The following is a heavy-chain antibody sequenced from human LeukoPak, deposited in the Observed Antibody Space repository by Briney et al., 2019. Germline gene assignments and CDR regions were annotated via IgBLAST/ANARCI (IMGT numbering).Heavy chain of an antibody. Sequence: ASVKVPCKASGYTFTNYYMHWVRQAPGQGLEWMGIIDPSNGRTSYAQKFQGRVTVTSDTSTNTVFMDLSSLRSDDTAVYYCARVGGGYSSSSGRDYWGQGTLVTVSS. J-gene: IGHJ4*02. V-gene: IGHV1-46*03. D-gene: IGHD6-6*01. CDR3: ARVGGGYSSSSGRDY. CDR2: IDPSNGRT. CDR1: GYTFTNYY.